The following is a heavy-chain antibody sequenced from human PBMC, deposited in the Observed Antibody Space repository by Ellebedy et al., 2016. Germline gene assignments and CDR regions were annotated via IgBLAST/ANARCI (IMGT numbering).Heavy chain of an antibody. J-gene: IGHJ3*02. D-gene: IGHD6-13*01. CDR3: ARGLGIADAFDI. Sequence: GESLKISXAASGFAFSSYSMNWVRQAPGKGLEWVSSISSSSSYIYYADSVKGRFTISRDNAKNSLYLQMNSLRAEDTAVYYCARGLGIADAFDIWGQGTMVTVSS. CDR1: GFAFSSYS. V-gene: IGHV3-21*01. CDR2: ISSSSSYI.